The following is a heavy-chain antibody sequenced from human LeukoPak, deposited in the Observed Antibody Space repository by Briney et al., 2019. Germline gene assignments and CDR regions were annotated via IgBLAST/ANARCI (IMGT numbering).Heavy chain of an antibody. CDR2: FNREDAEP. V-gene: IGHV1-24*01. CDR3: ATLDSYYDNSGRPLVPD. D-gene: IGHD3-22*01. J-gene: IGHJ4*02. Sequence: ASVKVSCIISGYTLTDFSMHWVRQAPGKGLEWMGGFNREDAEPIYAPHFRGRVTVTEDTSTDTAYMELSSLRSEDTAVYYCATLDSYYDNSGRPLVPDWGQGTLVTVSS. CDR1: GYTLTDFS.